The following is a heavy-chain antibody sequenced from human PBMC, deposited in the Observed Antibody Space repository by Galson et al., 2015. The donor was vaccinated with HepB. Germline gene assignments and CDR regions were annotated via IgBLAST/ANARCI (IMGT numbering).Heavy chain of an antibody. D-gene: IGHD3-3*01. J-gene: IGHJ5*02. CDR2: IYWNDDK. CDR3: AHRASGADFWSGVNWFDP. CDR1: GFSLSTSGVG. Sequence: PALVKPTQTLTLTCTFSGFSLSTSGVGVGWIRQPPGKALEWLALIYWNDDKRYSPSLKSRLTITKDTSKNQVVLTMTNMDPVDTATYYCAHRASGADFWSGVNWFDPWGQGTLVTVSS. V-gene: IGHV2-5*01.